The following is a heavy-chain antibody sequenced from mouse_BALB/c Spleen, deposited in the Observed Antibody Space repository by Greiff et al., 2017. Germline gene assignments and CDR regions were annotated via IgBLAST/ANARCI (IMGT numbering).Heavy chain of an antibody. Sequence: EVQLVESGGDLVKPGGSLKLSCAASGFTFSSYGMSWVRQTPDKRLEWVATISSGGSYTYYPDSVKGRFTISRDNAKNTLYLQMSSLKSEDTAMYYCARQEGGRSHYYAMDYWGQGTSVTVSS. CDR3: ARQEGGRSHYYAMDY. V-gene: IGHV5-6*01. CDR1: GFTFSSYG. J-gene: IGHJ4*01. CDR2: ISSGGSYT. D-gene: IGHD3-3*01.